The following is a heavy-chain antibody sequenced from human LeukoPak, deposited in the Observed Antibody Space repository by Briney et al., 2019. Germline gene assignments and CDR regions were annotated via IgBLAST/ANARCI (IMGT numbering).Heavy chain of an antibody. Sequence: PGGSLRISCVASGVGFSDQYMDWVRQAPGKGLEWVGRIKGKTDGGTADYAAPVKGRFTISRDDSKNTLYLQVNSLKTEDTAVYYCSTDSISRYYFGSGSYPKTDYWGQGTLVTVSS. CDR3: STDSISRYYFGSGSYPKTDY. CDR1: GVGFSDQY. D-gene: IGHD3-10*01. V-gene: IGHV3-15*01. CDR2: IKGKTDGGTA. J-gene: IGHJ4*02.